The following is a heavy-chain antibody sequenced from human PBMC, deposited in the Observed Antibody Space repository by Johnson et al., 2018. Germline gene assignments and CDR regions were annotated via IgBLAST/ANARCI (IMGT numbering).Heavy chain of an antibody. CDR2: VFHRGTT. V-gene: IGHV4-59*01. CDR3: ARSAVPGYYFYGLDV. CDR1: GGSIDRYY. D-gene: IGHD4-17*01. Sequence: QVQLQESGPGLVKASEPLSLTCSVSGGSIDRYYWNWIRQSPRRGLEWIGSVFHRGTTSFTPSLSGRFTMSVDTSKNEFSLKLTSVTVADTAIYYCARSAVPGYYFYGLDVWGQGTTVAVSS. J-gene: IGHJ6*02.